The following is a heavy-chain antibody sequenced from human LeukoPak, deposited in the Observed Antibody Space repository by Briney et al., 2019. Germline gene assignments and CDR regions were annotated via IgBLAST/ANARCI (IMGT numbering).Heavy chain of an antibody. CDR3: ARVVYSGYDFLSYWFDP. V-gene: IGHV1-69*05. CDR1: GGTFSSYA. Sequence: GASVKVSCKASGGTFSSYAISWVRQAPGRGLEWMGGIIPIFGTANYAQKFQGRVTITTDESTSTAYMELSSLRSEDTAVYYCARVVYSGYDFLSYWFDPWGQGTLVTVSS. D-gene: IGHD5-12*01. CDR2: IIPIFGTA. J-gene: IGHJ5*02.